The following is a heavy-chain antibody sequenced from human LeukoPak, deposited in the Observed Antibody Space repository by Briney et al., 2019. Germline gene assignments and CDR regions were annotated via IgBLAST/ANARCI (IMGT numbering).Heavy chain of an antibody. CDR3: ARGARNSGWHD. Sequence: SETLSLTCAVYGGSFSGYYWSWIRQPPGKGLEWIGEINHSGSTNYNPSLKSRVTISVDTSKNQFSLKLSSVTAADTAVYYCARGARNSGWHDWGQGTLVTVSS. J-gene: IGHJ4*02. CDR1: GGSFSGYY. CDR2: INHSGST. D-gene: IGHD6-19*01. V-gene: IGHV4-34*01.